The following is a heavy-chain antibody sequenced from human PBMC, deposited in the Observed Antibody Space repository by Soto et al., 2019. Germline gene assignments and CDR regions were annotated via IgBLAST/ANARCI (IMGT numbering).Heavy chain of an antibody. V-gene: IGHV3-53*01. CDR2: IYGGGTT. CDR1: GFTVSSKY. D-gene: IGHD6-19*01. CDR3: VQPTGWPGFAF. Sequence: EVQLVESGGGLIQPGGSLRLSCAASGFTVSSKYMTWVRQAPGKGLEWVSVIYGGGTTYYADSVKGRFTISRDNSKNTLYLQMNSLSAEDTAVYYCVQPTGWPGFAFLGQGTLVTVSS. J-gene: IGHJ4*02.